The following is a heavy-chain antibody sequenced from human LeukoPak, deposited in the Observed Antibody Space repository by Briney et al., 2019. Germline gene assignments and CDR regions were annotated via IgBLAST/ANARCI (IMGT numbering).Heavy chain of an antibody. CDR1: GYTFTSYD. D-gene: IGHD6-6*01. Sequence: ASVKVSCKASGYTFTSYDINWVRQATGQGLEWMGWMNSNSGNTGYAQKFQGRVTMTRNTSISTAYMELSSLRSEDTAVYYCARGQMAGIAARRDFDYWGQGTLVTVSS. J-gene: IGHJ4*02. CDR3: ARGQMAGIAARRDFDY. CDR2: MNSNSGNT. V-gene: IGHV1-8*01.